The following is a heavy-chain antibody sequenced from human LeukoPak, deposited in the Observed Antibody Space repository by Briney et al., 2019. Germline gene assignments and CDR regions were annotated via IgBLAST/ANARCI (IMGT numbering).Heavy chain of an antibody. CDR1: GFTVSSNY. Sequence: GGSLRLSCAASGFTVSSNYMSWVRQAPGKGLEWVSLIYSGGSTYYADSVKGRFTISRDNSKNTLFLQMNSLRAEDTAVYYCARERSSSWYGNYYYYYMDVWGKGTTVTVSS. CDR2: IYSGGST. CDR3: ARERSSSWYGNYYYYYMDV. J-gene: IGHJ6*03. D-gene: IGHD6-13*01. V-gene: IGHV3-53*01.